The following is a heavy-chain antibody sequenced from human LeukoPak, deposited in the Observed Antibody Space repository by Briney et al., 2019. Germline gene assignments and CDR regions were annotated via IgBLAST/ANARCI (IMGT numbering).Heavy chain of an antibody. V-gene: IGHV3-7*01. CDR2: IKQDGSEK. Sequence: PGGSLRLSCAASGFTFNSYWMTWVRQAPGKGLEWVANIKQDGSEKYYVDSVKGRFTISRDNAKNSLYLQMNSLRAEDPAVYYCARLSIAAAGADYWGQGTLVTVSS. CDR3: ARLSIAAAGADY. J-gene: IGHJ4*02. D-gene: IGHD6-13*01. CDR1: GFTFNSYW.